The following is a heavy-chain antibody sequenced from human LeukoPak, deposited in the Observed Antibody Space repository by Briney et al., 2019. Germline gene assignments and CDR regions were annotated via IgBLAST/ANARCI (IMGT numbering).Heavy chain of an antibody. D-gene: IGHD3-16*01. V-gene: IGHV4-39*01. CDR3: ARPLDTSLANPFDI. J-gene: IGHJ3*02. CDR2: VYYSGRT. CDR1: GASISSSSYF. Sequence: SETLSLTCTVSGASISSSSYFWGWIRQSPGKGLEYIGSVYYSGRTYYNPSLKSRVTISLDTSTNQFSLRLTSVTAADTAVYYCARPLDTSLANPFDIWGHGIMVTVSS.